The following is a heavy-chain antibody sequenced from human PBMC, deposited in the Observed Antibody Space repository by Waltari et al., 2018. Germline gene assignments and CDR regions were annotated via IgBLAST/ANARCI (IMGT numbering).Heavy chain of an antibody. D-gene: IGHD4-17*01. CDR2: VDPEEGKT. V-gene: IGHV1-69-2*01. Sequence: EVQLIQSGPEVKKPGASVKISCKASGYTFNDYYMHWVQPAPGKGLEWMGVVDPEEGKTKYAEEFQGRVTMTADTFTDPAYMELSSLRSEDTAVYYCARTTTLKSLDYWGQGTLVTVSS. CDR1: GYTFNDYY. J-gene: IGHJ4*02. CDR3: ARTTTLKSLDY.